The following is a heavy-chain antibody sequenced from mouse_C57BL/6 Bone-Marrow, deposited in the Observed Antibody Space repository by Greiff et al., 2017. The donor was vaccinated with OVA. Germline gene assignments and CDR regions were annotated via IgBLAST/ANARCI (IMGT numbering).Heavy chain of an antibody. J-gene: IGHJ3*01. Sequence: EVKLQESGPGLVKPSQSLSLTSSVTGYSITSGYYWNWIRQFPGNKLEWMGYISYDGSNNYNPSLKNRISITRDTSKNQFFLKLNSVTTEDTATYYCARDYTWFAYWGQGTLVTVSA. CDR3: ARDYTWFAY. V-gene: IGHV3-6*01. CDR1: GYSITSGYY. CDR2: ISYDGSN.